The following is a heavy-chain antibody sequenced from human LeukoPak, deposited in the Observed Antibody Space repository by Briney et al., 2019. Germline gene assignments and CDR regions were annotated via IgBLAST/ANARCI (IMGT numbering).Heavy chain of an antibody. CDR2: ISGSGGSS. J-gene: IGHJ4*02. D-gene: IGHD1-26*01. CDR3: ARARGGSNSDY. CDR1: GFTFSSYA. Sequence: PGGSLRLSCAASGFTFSSYAMSWVRQAPGKGLEWVSGISGSGGSSYYANSVKGRFTISRDNAKNSLYLQMNSLRADDTAVYYCARARGGSNSDYWGQGTLVTVSS. V-gene: IGHV3-23*01.